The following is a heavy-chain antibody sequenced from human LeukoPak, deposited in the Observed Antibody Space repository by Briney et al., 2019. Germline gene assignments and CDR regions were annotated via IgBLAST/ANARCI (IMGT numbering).Heavy chain of an antibody. Sequence: PSETLSLTCTVSGGSISSYYWSWIRQPPGKGLEWIGYIYYSGSTNYNPSLKSRVTISVDTSKNQFSLKLSSVTAADTAVCYCARVGAAVADSYFDYWGQGTLVTVSS. CDR1: GGSISSYY. D-gene: IGHD6-19*01. V-gene: IGHV4-59*01. J-gene: IGHJ4*02. CDR3: ARVGAAVADSYFDY. CDR2: IYYSGST.